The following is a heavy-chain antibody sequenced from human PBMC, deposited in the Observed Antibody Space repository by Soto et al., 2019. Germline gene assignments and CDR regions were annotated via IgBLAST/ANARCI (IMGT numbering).Heavy chain of an antibody. CDR3: VRDSARIVVVPRVDGDNWFDP. V-gene: IGHV3-11*06. J-gene: IGHJ5*02. CDR2: ISGSSDNI. Sequence: GGSLRLSCAASGFTSSDYFMSWIRQAPGKGLEWVSFISGSSDNIKYADSVKGRFTISRDNAKNSLYLQMNSLRAEDTAVYYCVRDSARIVVVPRVDGDNWFDPWGQGTLVTVSS. CDR1: GFTSSDYF. D-gene: IGHD2-2*01.